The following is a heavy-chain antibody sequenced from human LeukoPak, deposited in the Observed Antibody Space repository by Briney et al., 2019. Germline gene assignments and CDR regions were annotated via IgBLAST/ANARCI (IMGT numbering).Heavy chain of an antibody. CDR2: INPSGGST. J-gene: IGHJ2*01. CDR3: ARGPPPRYSSGWYGWYFDL. D-gene: IGHD6-19*01. CDR1: GYTFTSYY. Sequence: ASVKVSCKASGYTFTSYYMHWVRQAPGQGLEWMGIINPSGGSTSYAQKFQGRVTMTRDTSTSTVYMELSSLRSEDTAVYYFARGPPPRYSSGWYGWYFDLWGRGTLVTVSS. V-gene: IGHV1-46*01.